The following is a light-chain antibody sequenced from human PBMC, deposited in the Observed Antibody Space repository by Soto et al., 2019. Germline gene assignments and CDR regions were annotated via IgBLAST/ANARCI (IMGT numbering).Light chain of an antibody. CDR2: AAS. J-gene: IGKJ1*01. V-gene: IGKV1-39*01. CDR1: QSISSY. Sequence: DIQMTQSPSSLSASVGDRVTITCRASQSISSYLNWYQEKPGKAPKLLIYAASSLQSGVPSRFSGSGSGTDFTLTISSLQPEDFATYSCLNDDNYPWTFGQGTK. CDR3: LNDDNYPWT.